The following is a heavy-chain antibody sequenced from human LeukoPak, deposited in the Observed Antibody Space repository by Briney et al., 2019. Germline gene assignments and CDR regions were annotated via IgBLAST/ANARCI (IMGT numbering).Heavy chain of an antibody. CDR1: GYSITRGSY. CDR3: ARDATMMGNYFNY. J-gene: IGHJ4*02. V-gene: IGHV4-38-2*02. CDR2: IYHSGST. Sequence: PSETLSLTCTVSGYSITRGSYWGWIRQPPEKGLEWIANIYHSGSTYYNPSLKSRVTISVDTSKNQFSLKLSSVTAADTAVYYCARDATMMGNYFNYWGQGTLVTVSS. D-gene: IGHD5-12*01.